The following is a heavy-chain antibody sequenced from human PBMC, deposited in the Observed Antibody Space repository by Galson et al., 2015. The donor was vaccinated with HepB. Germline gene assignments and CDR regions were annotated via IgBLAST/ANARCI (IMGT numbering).Heavy chain of an antibody. J-gene: IGHJ4*02. CDR3: AKGALGSLGSSFDY. CDR2: ISWNRGSV. CDR1: GFTLEDYA. Sequence: SLRLSCAASGFTLEDYAMHWVRQAPGKGLEWVSGISWNRGSVGYADSVKGRFSISRDNAKNSLYLQMNSLRTEDTALYFCAKGALGSLGSSFDYWGQGTLVTVSS. D-gene: IGHD3-3*02. V-gene: IGHV3-9*01.